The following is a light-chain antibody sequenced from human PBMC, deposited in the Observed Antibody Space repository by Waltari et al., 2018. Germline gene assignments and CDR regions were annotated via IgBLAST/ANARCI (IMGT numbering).Light chain of an antibody. CDR1: QSLLYSNGYNY. CDR3: MQGLHFPLT. J-gene: IGKJ3*01. V-gene: IGKV2-28*01. CDR2: LGS. Sequence: DVVMTQSPLSLPVTPGEPASISCRSSQSLLYSNGYNYVNWYLQRPGQSPHLLSYLGSNRASGVPGRFRGSGSGTDFTLKISRVEAEDVGVYYCMQGLHFPLTFGPGTKVDIK.